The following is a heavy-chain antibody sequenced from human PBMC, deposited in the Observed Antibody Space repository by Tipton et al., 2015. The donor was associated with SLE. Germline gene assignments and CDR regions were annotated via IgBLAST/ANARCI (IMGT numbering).Heavy chain of an antibody. J-gene: IGHJ4*02. CDR3: ARDPYYYDSSGSPHSY. CDR2: IYYSGST. V-gene: IGHV4-59*12. Sequence: TLSLTCTVSGGSISTYSWSWIRQPPGKGLEWIGYIYYSGSTNYNRSLKSRVTISVDTSKNQFSLKLSSVTAADTAVYYCARDPYYYDSSGSPHSYWGQGTLVTVSS. CDR1: GGSISTYS. D-gene: IGHD3-22*01.